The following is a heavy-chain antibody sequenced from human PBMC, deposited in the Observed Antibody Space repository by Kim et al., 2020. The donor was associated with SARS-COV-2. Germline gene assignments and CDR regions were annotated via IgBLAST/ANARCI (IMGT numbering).Heavy chain of an antibody. CDR1: GGSISSNTYY. J-gene: IGHJ2*01. CDR2: IYYSGST. CDR3: AKQRSWYFDL. V-gene: IGHV4-39*01. Sequence: SETLSLTCTVSGGSISSNTYYWGWIRQPPGRGLEWIGTIYYSGSTYYNPSLTSRVTISVDTAKNQFSLRLSSVTAADTAVYYCAKQRSWYFDLWGRGTLVTVSS.